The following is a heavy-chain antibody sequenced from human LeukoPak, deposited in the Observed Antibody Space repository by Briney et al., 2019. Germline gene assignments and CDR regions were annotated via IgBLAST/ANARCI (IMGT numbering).Heavy chain of an antibody. V-gene: IGHV3-9*03. Sequence: GGSLRLSCAASGFTFDDYAMHWVRQAPGKGLEWVSGISWNSGSIGYADSVKGRFTISRDNAKNSLYLQMNSLRAEDMALYYCAKDREYYLNAFDIWGQGTMVTVSS. CDR1: GFTFDDYA. D-gene: IGHD2/OR15-2a*01. CDR3: AKDREYYLNAFDI. CDR2: ISWNSGSI. J-gene: IGHJ3*02.